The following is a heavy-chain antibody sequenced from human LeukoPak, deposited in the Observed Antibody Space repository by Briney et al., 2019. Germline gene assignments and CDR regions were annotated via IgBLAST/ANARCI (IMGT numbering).Heavy chain of an antibody. V-gene: IGHV3-30*18. CDR1: GFTFSSYG. Sequence: GGSLRLSCAASGFTFSSYGMHWVRQAPGKGLEWVAVISYDGSTKYYTNSVKGRFTISRDNSKNTLYLQMNSLRAEDTAVYYCAKIGRSYDFWTGYYEEEVDYMDVWGKGTTVTVSS. CDR2: ISYDGSTK. D-gene: IGHD3-3*01. CDR3: AKIGRSYDFWTGYYEEEVDYMDV. J-gene: IGHJ6*03.